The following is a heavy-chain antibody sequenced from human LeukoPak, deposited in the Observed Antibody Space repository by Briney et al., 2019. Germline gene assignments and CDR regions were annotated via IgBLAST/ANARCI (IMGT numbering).Heavy chain of an antibody. Sequence: GESLKISCKGSGYSFTGYWIDWVRQMPGKGLEWMGIIYPGDSDTRYSPSFQGQVTISADKSISTAYLQWSSLKASDTAMYYCARTTYYYGSGPSNDAFDIWGQGTMVTVSS. CDR3: ARTTYYYGSGPSNDAFDI. CDR2: IYPGDSDT. D-gene: IGHD3-10*01. V-gene: IGHV5-51*01. CDR1: GYSFTGYW. J-gene: IGHJ3*02.